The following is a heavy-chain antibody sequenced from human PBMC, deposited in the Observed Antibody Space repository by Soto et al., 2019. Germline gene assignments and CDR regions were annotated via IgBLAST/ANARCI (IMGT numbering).Heavy chain of an antibody. Sequence: QVQLVQSGAEVKKPGASVKVSCKASGYTFTSYAMHWVRQAPGQRLEWMGWINAGNGNTKYSQKFQGRVTITRDTSASTAYMELSSLRSEDTAVYYCAAKIGDIVVVPAAPDAFDIWGQGTMVTVSS. D-gene: IGHD2-2*01. CDR2: INAGNGNT. J-gene: IGHJ3*02. CDR3: AAKIGDIVVVPAAPDAFDI. V-gene: IGHV1-3*01. CDR1: GYTFTSYA.